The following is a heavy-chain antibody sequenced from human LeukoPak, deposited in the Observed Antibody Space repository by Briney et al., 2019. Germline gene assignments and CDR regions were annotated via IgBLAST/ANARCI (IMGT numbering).Heavy chain of an antibody. CDR2: INPNSGGT. J-gene: IGHJ4*02. D-gene: IGHD2-2*01. CDR1: GYTFTSYA. Sequence: ASVKVSCKASGYTFTSYAMNWVRQAPGQGLEWMGRINPNSGGTNYAQKFQGRVTMTRDTSISTAYMELSRLRSDDTAVYYCARIIVVPAATLDSNYLAGVDYWGQGTLVTVSS. CDR3: ARIIVVPAATLDSNYLAGVDY. V-gene: IGHV1-2*06.